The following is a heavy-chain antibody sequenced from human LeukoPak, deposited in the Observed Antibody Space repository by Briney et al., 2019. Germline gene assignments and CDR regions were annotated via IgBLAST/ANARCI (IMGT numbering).Heavy chain of an antibody. CDR3: AKALTQWLVLPLGP. CDR1: GFTFSSYE. V-gene: IGHV3-48*03. J-gene: IGHJ5*02. CDR2: ISSSGTTI. D-gene: IGHD6-19*01. Sequence: GGSLRLSCAASGFTFSSYEMNWVRQAPGKGLEWVSYISSSGTTIYYADSVKGRFTISRDNAKNSLYLQMNSLRAEDTAVYYCAKALTQWLVLPLGPWGQGTLVTVSS.